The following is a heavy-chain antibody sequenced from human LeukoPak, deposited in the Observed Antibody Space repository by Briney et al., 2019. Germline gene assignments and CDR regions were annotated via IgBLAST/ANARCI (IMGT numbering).Heavy chain of an antibody. Sequence: SETLSLTCAVYGGSFSGYYWSWIRRPPGKGLEWIGEINHSGSTNCNPSLKSRVTISVDTSKNQFSLKLSSVTAADTAVYYCARALLEYCSSTSCRPAHYYYGMDVWGKGTTVTVSS. CDR1: GGSFSGYY. D-gene: IGHD2-2*01. J-gene: IGHJ6*04. V-gene: IGHV4-34*01. CDR2: INHSGST. CDR3: ARALLEYCSSTSCRPAHYYYGMDV.